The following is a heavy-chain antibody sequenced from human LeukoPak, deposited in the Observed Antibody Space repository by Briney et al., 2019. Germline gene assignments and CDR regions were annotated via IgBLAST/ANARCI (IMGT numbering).Heavy chain of an antibody. CDR3: ARERSIAAAGTDFDY. J-gene: IGHJ4*02. V-gene: IGHV4-34*01. D-gene: IGHD6-13*01. CDR1: GGSFSGYY. CDR2: INHSGGT. Sequence: SETLSLTCAVYGGSFSGYYWSWIRQPPGKGLEWIGEINHSGGTNYNPSLKSRVTISVDTSKNQFSLKLSSVTAADTAVYYCARERSIAAAGTDFDYWGQGTLVTVSS.